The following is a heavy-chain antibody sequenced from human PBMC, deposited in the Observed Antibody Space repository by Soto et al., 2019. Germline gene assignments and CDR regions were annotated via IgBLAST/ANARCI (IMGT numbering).Heavy chain of an antibody. CDR1: GYTFTGYY. Sequence: ASVKVSCKASGYTFTGYYMHWVRQAPGQGLEWMGWINPNSGGTNYAQKFQGWVTMTRDTSISTAYMELSRLRSDDTAVDYCATGRNSGYRYGFYYYAMDVWGPGTTVTVSS. D-gene: IGHD5-18*01. CDR2: INPNSGGT. J-gene: IGHJ6*02. CDR3: ATGRNSGYRYGFYYYAMDV. V-gene: IGHV1-2*04.